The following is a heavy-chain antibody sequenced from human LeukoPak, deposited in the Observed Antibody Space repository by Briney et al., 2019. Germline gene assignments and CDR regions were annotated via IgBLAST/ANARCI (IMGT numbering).Heavy chain of an antibody. V-gene: IGHV4-4*07. CDR1: GGSIRSYY. J-gene: IGHJ4*02. CDR2: IYTSGST. Sequence: SETLSLTCTVSGGSIRSYYWSWIRQPAGKGLEWIGRIYTSGSTNYNPSLKSRVTMSVDTSKNQFSLKLGSVTAADTAVYYCARDHYYDSSGYYHFDYWGQGTLVTVSS. CDR3: ARDHYYDSSGYYHFDY. D-gene: IGHD3-22*01.